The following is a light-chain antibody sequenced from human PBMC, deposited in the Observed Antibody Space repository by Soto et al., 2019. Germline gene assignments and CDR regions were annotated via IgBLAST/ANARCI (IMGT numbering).Light chain of an antibody. CDR3: QQYNKWPWT. J-gene: IGKJ1*01. CDR1: QSVTSN. Sequence: EIVLTQSPGTLSLSPGDRATLSCRASQSVTSNLAWYQQKPGQAPRLLIYGASNRATGIPDRFSGSGSGTDFTLTISSLQSEDFAVYYCQQYNKWPWTFGQGTKVDIK. CDR2: GAS. V-gene: IGKV3D-15*01.